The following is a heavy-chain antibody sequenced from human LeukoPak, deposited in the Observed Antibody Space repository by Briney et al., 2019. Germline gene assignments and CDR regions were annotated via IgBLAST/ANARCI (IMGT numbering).Heavy chain of an antibody. V-gene: IGHV3-15*01. CDR3: SAYPVGVVVVATRYFDY. CDR1: GFTFTNAW. D-gene: IGHD2-15*01. CDR2: IKSKIDGRTT. Sequence: GGSLRLSCAASGFTFTNAWMNWVRQAPGKGLEWVGRIKSKIDGRTTDYAAPVKGRFTVSRDDSKNMLYLEMSSLENEDTAVYYCSAYPVGVVVVATRYFDYWGQGTLVTVSS. J-gene: IGHJ4*02.